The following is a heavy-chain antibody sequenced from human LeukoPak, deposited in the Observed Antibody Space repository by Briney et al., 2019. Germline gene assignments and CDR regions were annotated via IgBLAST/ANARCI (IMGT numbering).Heavy chain of an antibody. CDR1: GVSFSGYY. J-gene: IGHJ4*02. Sequence: KTSETLTLTCAFYGVSFSGYYWSWLRQSPGKGLEWIGEINHSGAIDYNTSLKRRVTISVDTSKKQFSLNLNSVTAADTAVYYCTRGGYGPGSHYRFWGQGTLVAVSS. D-gene: IGHD3-10*01. CDR2: INHSGAI. CDR3: TRGGYGPGSHYRF. V-gene: IGHV4-34*01.